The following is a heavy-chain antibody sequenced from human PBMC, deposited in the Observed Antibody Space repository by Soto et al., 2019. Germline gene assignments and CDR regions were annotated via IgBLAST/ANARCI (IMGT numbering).Heavy chain of an antibody. V-gene: IGHV4-39*07. D-gene: IGHD3-10*01. Sequence: SETLSLTCTVSGGSISSSSYYWGWIRQPPGKGLEWIGSIYYSGSTYYNPSLKSRVTISVDTSKNQFSLKLSSVTAADTAVYYCARVVPYYYGSGSYYDDYCAQGTLVTVSS. CDR1: GGSISSSSYY. CDR3: ARVVPYYYGSGSYYDDY. J-gene: IGHJ4*02. CDR2: IYYSGST.